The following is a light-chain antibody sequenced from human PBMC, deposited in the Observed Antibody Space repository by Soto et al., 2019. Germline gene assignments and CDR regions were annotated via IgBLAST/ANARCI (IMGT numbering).Light chain of an antibody. CDR2: GNT. V-gene: IGLV1-40*01. CDR3: QSYDSSLRHYV. Sequence: QSVLTQPPSVSGAPGQRVTISCTGSSSDIGAGYDVHWYQQLPGKAPTLLIYGNTKRPSGVPDRFSGARSGTSASLAITGLQAEDEADYYCQSYDSSLRHYVFGTGTKLTVL. J-gene: IGLJ1*01. CDR1: SSDIGAGYD.